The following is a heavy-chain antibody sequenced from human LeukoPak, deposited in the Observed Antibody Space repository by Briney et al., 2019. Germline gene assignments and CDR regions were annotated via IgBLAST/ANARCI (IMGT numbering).Heavy chain of an antibody. CDR3: ARAEGGYSSIRGYFQH. D-gene: IGHD6-13*01. V-gene: IGHV3-30*03. J-gene: IGHJ1*01. CDR2: ISYDGSNK. CDR1: GFTFSSYG. Sequence: GGSLRLSCAASGFTFSSYGMHSVRQAPGKGLEWVAVISYDGSNKYYADSVKGRFTISRDNSKNTLYLQMNSLRAEDTAVYYCARAEGGYSSIRGYFQHWGQGTLVTVSS.